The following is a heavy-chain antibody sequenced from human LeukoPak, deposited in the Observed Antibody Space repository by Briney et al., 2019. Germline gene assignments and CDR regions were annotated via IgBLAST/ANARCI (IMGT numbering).Heavy chain of an antibody. J-gene: IGHJ4*02. CDR3: ARDHGTMVRGASGFDY. Sequence: SETLSLTCAVSGYSVSSDYYWGWIRQPPGKGLEWIGSIYHSGSTYYNPSLKSRVTISFDTSKNQFSLILSSVTAADTAVYYCARDHGTMVRGASGFDYWGQGTLVTVSS. V-gene: IGHV4-38-2*02. CDR2: IYHSGST. D-gene: IGHD3-10*01. CDR1: GYSVSSDYY.